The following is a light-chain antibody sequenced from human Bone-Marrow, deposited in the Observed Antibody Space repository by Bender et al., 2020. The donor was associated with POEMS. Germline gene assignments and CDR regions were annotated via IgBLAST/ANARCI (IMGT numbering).Light chain of an antibody. CDR3: AAWDAGLSGGV. Sequence: QSVLTQPPSASGTPGQRVTISCSGSNSNIGTNAVNWYQQFPGTDPKLLIYSDNQRPSGVPDRIYACKSGTPASLSISGLQSEDGADYYCAAWDAGLSGGVFGRGTKLTVL. V-gene: IGLV1-44*01. J-gene: IGLJ2*01. CDR1: NSNIGTNA. CDR2: SDN.